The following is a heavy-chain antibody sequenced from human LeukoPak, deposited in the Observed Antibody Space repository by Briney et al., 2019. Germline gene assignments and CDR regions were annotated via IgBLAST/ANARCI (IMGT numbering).Heavy chain of an antibody. D-gene: IGHD1-14*01. V-gene: IGHV4-39*01. Sequence: PSETLSLTCTVSGGSISSSSYYWGWIRQPPGKGLEWIGSIYYSGSTYYNPSLKSRVTISVDTSKNQFSLKLSSVTAADTAVYYCARTRGPEGWFDPWGQGTLVTVSS. CDR2: IYYSGST. J-gene: IGHJ5*02. CDR3: ARTRGPEGWFDP. CDR1: GGSISSSSYY.